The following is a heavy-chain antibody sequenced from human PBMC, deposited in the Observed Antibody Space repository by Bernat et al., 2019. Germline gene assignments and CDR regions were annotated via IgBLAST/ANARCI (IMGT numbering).Heavy chain of an antibody. V-gene: IGHV3-23*04. CDR3: AKDPEPYGDVSGMDV. Sequence: EVQLVESGGGLVQPGGSLRLSCAASGFTFKNHAMTWVRQAPGKGLEWVSSISGSGRGMYYADSGKGRVTISRDNSLNTLYLQMKSLRAEDTAIFYCAKDPEPYGDVSGMDVWGQGTTVTVSS. CDR1: GFTFKNHA. J-gene: IGHJ6*02. CDR2: ISGSGRGM. D-gene: IGHD4-17*01.